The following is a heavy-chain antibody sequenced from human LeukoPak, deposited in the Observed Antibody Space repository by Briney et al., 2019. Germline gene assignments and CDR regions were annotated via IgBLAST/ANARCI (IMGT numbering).Heavy chain of an antibody. CDR3: ARGRGYSSSWYHYYYYYMDV. D-gene: IGHD6-13*01. Sequence: SETLSLTCTVSGGSISSGSYYWSWIRQPAGKGLEWIGRIYTSGSTNYNPSLKSRVTISVDTSKNQFSLKLSSVTAADTAVYYCARGRGYSSSWYHYYYYYMDVWGKGTTVTVSS. V-gene: IGHV4-61*02. CDR2: IYTSGST. J-gene: IGHJ6*03. CDR1: GGSISSGSYY.